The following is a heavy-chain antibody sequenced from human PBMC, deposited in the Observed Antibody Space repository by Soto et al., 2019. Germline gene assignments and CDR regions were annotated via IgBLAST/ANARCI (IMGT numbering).Heavy chain of an antibody. J-gene: IGHJ5*02. V-gene: IGHV4-39*01. D-gene: IGHD6-6*01. CDR2: MYYTGNK. CDR1: GGSISSSTYY. Sequence: ASETLSLTCTVSGGSISSSTYYWDWIRHPPGKGLEWIGAMYYTGNKNYNPSLESRVTMSVDTSKNQFSLKLSSVTPTDTAVYYCARRSSSSLGSLFDPWGRGILVTVSS. CDR3: ARRSSSSLGSLFDP.